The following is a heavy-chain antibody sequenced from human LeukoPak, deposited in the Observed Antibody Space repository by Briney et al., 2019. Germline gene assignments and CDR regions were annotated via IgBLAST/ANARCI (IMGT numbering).Heavy chain of an antibody. J-gene: IGHJ6*02. D-gene: IGHD3-3*01. CDR3: ARSSTYYDFWSGYYRGGMDV. CDR2: IYHSGST. CDR1: GGSISSGGYY. Sequence: SETLSLTCTVSGGSISSGGYYWTWIRQHPGKGLEWIGYIYHSGSTYYNPSLKSRVTISVDRSKNQFSLKLSSVTAADTAVYYCARSSTYYDFWSGYYRGGMDVWGQGTTVTVSS. V-gene: IGHV4-30-2*01.